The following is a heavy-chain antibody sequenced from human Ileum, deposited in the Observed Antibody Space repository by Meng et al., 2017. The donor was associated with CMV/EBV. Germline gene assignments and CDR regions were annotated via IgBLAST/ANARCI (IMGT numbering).Heavy chain of an antibody. J-gene: IGHJ5*01. CDR2: INGGGSGI. D-gene: IGHD2-2*01. CDR1: GFIFSDYY. CDR3: AREGCSTTNCYFVS. V-gene: IGHV3-11*04. Sequence: GGSLRLSCAASGFIFSDYYMTWIRQAPGKGLEWISYINGGGSGIYYADSVKGRFTISRDNAKNSLYLQMNSLRDEDTAVYYCAREGCSTTNCYFVSWGQGTLVTVSS.